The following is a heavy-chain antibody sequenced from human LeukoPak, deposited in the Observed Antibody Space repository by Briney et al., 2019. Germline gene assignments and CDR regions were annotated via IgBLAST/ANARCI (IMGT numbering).Heavy chain of an antibody. J-gene: IGHJ4*02. CDR2: IIPILGIA. V-gene: IGHV1-69*04. CDR1: GGTFSSYA. Sequence: GASVKVSCKASGGTFSSYAISWVRQAPGQGLEWMGRIIPILGIANYAQKFQGRVTITADRSTSTAYMELSSLGSGDTAVYYCARVPYYDSSGYVDYWGQGTLVTVSS. D-gene: IGHD3-22*01. CDR3: ARVPYYDSSGYVDY.